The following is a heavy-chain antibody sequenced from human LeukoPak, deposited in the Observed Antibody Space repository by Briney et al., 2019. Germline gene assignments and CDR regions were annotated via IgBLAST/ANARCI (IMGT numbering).Heavy chain of an antibody. CDR2: IYYSGST. J-gene: IGHJ4*02. Sequence: SETLSLTCTVSGGSISSYYWSWIRQPPGEGLEWIGYIYYSGSTNYNPSLKSRVTTSVDTSKNQFSLKLSSVTAADTAVYYCARGWRPYFDYWGQGTLVTVSS. CDR3: ARGWRPYFDY. V-gene: IGHV4-59*01. CDR1: GGSISSYY.